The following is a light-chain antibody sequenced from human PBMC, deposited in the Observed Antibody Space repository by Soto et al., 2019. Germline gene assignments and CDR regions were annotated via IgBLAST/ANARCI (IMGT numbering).Light chain of an antibody. CDR3: QQYDNLPLT. CDR1: QDSSNY. V-gene: IGKV1-33*01. Sequence: DIQMTQSPSSLSASVGDRLTITCQASQDSSNYLNWYQQKPGKAPKLLIYDASNLETGVPSRFSGSGSGTDFTFTISSLQPEDIATYYCQQYDNLPLTFGGGTKVDIK. J-gene: IGKJ4*01. CDR2: DAS.